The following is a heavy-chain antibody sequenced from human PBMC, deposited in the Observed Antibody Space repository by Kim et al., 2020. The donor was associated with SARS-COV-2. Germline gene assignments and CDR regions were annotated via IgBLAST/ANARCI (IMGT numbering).Heavy chain of an antibody. CDR3: ARDKTSLWFGETDY. CDR1: GFTFSSYA. V-gene: IGHV3-30*04. Sequence: WGSLRLSCAASGFTFSSYAMHWVRQAPGKGLEWVAVISYDGSNKYYADSVKGRFTISRDNSKNTLYLQMNSLRAEDTAVYYCARDKTSLWFGETDYWGQGTLVTVSS. CDR2: ISYDGSNK. D-gene: IGHD3-10*01. J-gene: IGHJ4*02.